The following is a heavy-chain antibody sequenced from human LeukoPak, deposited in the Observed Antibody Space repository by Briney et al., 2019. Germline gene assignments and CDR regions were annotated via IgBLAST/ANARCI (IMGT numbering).Heavy chain of an antibody. J-gene: IGHJ5*02. CDR2: IYTSGST. V-gene: IGHV4-61*02. D-gene: IGHD2-8*01. CDR1: GGSISSGSYY. Sequence: PSETLSLTCTVSGGSISSGSYYWSWIRQPAGKGLEWIGRIYTSGSTNYNPSLKSRVTISLDTSNNQFSLRLSSVTAADTAVYYCARDLSMADLGWFDPWGQGTLVTVSS. CDR3: ARDLSMADLGWFDP.